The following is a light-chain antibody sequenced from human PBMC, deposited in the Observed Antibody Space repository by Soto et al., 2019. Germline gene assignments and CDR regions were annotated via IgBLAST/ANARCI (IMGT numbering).Light chain of an antibody. J-gene: IGKJ4*01. CDR3: QQTTTFPLT. CDR1: QGITSW. CDR2: RAS. V-gene: IGKV1-12*01. Sequence: DIQMTQSPSSVSASVGDRVTITCRASQGITSWLAWYQQKPGKAPKLLIYRASNFQSGGPSRFSGSGSGTDFTLTISGLQPADFATYYCQQTTTFPLTFGGGTKVEIK.